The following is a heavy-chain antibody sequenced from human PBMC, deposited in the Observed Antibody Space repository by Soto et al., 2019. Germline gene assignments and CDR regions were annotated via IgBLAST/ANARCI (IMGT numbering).Heavy chain of an antibody. CDR3: TRGRRATGVGY. CDR2: INLSGGT. CDR1: GGSFSGYY. V-gene: IGHV4-34*01. J-gene: IGHJ4*02. Sequence: KASETLSLTCGVYGGSFSGYYWSRIRQSPGKGLEWIGEINLSGGTNHNPALKSRVSMSVDTSKNQFSLKLSSVTAADTAIYYCTRGRRATGVGYWGQGSLVTVSS. D-gene: IGHD5-12*01.